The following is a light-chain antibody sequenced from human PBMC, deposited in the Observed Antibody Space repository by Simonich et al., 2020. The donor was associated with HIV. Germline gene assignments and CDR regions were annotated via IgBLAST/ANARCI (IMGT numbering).Light chain of an antibody. CDR3: QQSYSTPVT. CDR2: DAS. CDR1: QGISSY. J-gene: IGKJ2*01. Sequence: DIQLTQSPSFLSASVRDRLTITCRASQGISSYLAWYQQKPGKAPKLLIYDASTMQSGVPSRFSGSGSGTEFTLTISSLQPEDFATYYCQQSYSTPVTFGQGTKLEIK. V-gene: IGKV1-9*01.